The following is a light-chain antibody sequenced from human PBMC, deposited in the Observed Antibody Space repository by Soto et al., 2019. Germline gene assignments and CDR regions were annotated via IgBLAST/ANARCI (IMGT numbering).Light chain of an antibody. CDR1: SGHSSYA. J-gene: IGLJ2*01. CDR2: LNSDGSH. V-gene: IGLV4-69*01. CDR3: QTWGTAIHDVV. Sequence: QSVLTHSPSASASLGASVKLTCTLSSGHSSYAIAWHQQQPDKGPRYLMKLNSDGSHSKGDGIPDRFSGSSSGAERHLTISSLQSEDEADYYCQTWGTAIHDVVFGGGTKLTV.